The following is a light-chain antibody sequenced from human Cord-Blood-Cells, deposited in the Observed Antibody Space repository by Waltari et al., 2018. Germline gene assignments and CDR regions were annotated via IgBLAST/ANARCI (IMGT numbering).Light chain of an antibody. Sequence: DIQMTQSPSSLSASVGDRVTITCRASQSISSYLNWYQQKPVKAPKLLIYAASSLQSGVPSRFSCSGSGTDFTLTISSLQPEDFATYYCQQSYSTPITFGQGTRLEIK. CDR2: AAS. CDR3: QQSYSTPIT. J-gene: IGKJ5*01. CDR1: QSISSY. V-gene: IGKV1-39*01.